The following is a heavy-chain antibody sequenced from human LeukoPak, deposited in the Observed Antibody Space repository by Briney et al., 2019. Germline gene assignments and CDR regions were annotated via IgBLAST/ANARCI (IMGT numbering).Heavy chain of an antibody. CDR2: ISWNSGSI. Sequence: GGSLRLSCAASGFTFDDYAMHWVRQAPGKGLEWVSGISWNSGSIGYTDSVKGRFTISRDNAKNSLYLQMNSLRAEDTALYYCAKALRITMVRGGFDYWGQGTLVTVSS. CDR1: GFTFDDYA. V-gene: IGHV3-9*01. D-gene: IGHD3-10*01. J-gene: IGHJ4*02. CDR3: AKALRITMVRGGFDY.